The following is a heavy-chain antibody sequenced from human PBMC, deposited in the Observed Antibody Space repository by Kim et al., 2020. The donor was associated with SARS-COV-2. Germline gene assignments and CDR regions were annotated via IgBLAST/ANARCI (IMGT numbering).Heavy chain of an antibody. D-gene: IGHD6-19*01. J-gene: IGHJ4*02. V-gene: IGHV3-7*01. CDR3: ARDRMPVAGRRFFDY. Sequence: GGSLRLSCVASGFTYDLFWMAWVRQAPGKGLEWVATIYQDGSVKYYVDSVKGRFSISRDNARNSVYLQMNSLRAEDTAMYYCARDRMPVAGRRFFDYWGQGILVTVSS. CDR2: IYQDGSVK. CDR1: GFTYDLFW.